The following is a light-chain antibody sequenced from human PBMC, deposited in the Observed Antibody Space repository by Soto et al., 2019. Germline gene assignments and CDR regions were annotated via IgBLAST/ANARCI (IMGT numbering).Light chain of an antibody. CDR3: QQLNSYPPT. J-gene: IGKJ4*01. CDR2: AAS. V-gene: IGKV1-9*01. Sequence: IQLTQSPSSLSASVGDRVTITCRASQGISRYLAWYQQKPGKDPKLLIYAASTLQSGVPSRFSGSGSGTDFTLTISSLQTEDFATYYCQQLNSYPPTFGGGTKVEIK. CDR1: QGISRY.